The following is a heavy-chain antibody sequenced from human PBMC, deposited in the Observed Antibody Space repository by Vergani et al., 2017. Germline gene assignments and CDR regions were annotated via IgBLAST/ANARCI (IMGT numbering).Heavy chain of an antibody. CDR2: IHHSGDT. D-gene: IGHD3-10*01. Sequence: QVQLQESGPGLVKPSETLTLTCDVSDSSIMTNPYWGWFRQSPGKGLEWIGCIHHSGDTHYNSSLKSRVSISIVSSSKFSLSLTSVTAADTAIYYCARHRGSGGLFPSSYFYGMDVWAHVTTVTVSS. V-gene: IGHV4-38-2*01. J-gene: IGHJ6*02. CDR3: ARHRGSGGLFPSSYFYGMDV. CDR1: DSSIMTNPY.